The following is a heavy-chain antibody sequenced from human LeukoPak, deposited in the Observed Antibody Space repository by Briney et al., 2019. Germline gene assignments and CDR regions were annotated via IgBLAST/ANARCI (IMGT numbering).Heavy chain of an antibody. CDR2: ISSSGSSV. Sequence: GALRLSCAASGFSFSGYEMNWVRQAPGKGLEWISYISSSGSSVYYANSVRGRFTISRDNAKNSLYLQMDSLRAEDTAVYYCARRGNADGISYYYFDYWGQGTLVTVSS. CDR1: GFSFSGYE. V-gene: IGHV3-48*03. J-gene: IGHJ4*02. CDR3: ARRGNADGISYYYFDY. D-gene: IGHD5-24*01.